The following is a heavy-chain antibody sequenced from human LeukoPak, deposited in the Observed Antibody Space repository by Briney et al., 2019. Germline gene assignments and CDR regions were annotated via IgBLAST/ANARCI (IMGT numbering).Heavy chain of an antibody. D-gene: IGHD3-3*01. CDR3: ARGGFDGMDV. Sequence: SQTLSLTCTVSGGSISSGGYYWSWIRQHPGKGLEWIGYIYYSGSTYYNPSLKSRVTISADTSKNQFSLKLSSVTAADTAVYYCARGGFDGMDVWGKGTTVTVSS. V-gene: IGHV4-31*03. CDR1: GGSISSGGYY. CDR2: IYYSGST. J-gene: IGHJ6*04.